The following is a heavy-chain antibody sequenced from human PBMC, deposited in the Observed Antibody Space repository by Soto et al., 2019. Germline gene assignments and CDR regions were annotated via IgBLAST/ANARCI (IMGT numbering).Heavy chain of an antibody. CDR2: SSYDGRET. CDR3: ARDSGWPILNFDN. Sequence: PGGSLGLSCAASDFDFSSYGIHWVRQAPGKGLEWVAASSYDGRETFYADSAKGRFTVSKEMSKNTAFLQMNALRHEDTAVYFCARDSGWPILNFDNWGQGTPVTVSS. D-gene: IGHD3-10*01. V-gene: IGHV3-30*03. CDR1: DFDFSSYG. J-gene: IGHJ4*02.